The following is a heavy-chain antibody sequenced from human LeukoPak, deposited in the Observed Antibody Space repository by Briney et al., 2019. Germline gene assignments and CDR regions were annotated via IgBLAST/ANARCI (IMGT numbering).Heavy chain of an antibody. D-gene: IGHD6-13*01. Sequence: ASVKVSCKASGYTFTSYGISWVRQAPGQGLEWMGWISAYNGNTNYAQKVQGRGTMTTDTSTSTAYMELRSLRSDDPAVYYCARDSSSWYHYWGQGTLVTVSS. V-gene: IGHV1-18*01. CDR1: GYTFTSYG. CDR3: ARDSSSWYHY. CDR2: ISAYNGNT. J-gene: IGHJ4*02.